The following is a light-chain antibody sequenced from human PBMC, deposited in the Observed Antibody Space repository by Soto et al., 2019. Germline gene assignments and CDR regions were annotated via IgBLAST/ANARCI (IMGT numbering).Light chain of an antibody. CDR2: DAS. CDR3: QQYNTYPWT. CDR1: QSISIW. J-gene: IGKJ1*01. Sequence: DIQMTQSPSTLSASVGDRVTITCRASQSISIWLAWYQQKQGKAPKLLIYDASSLESGVPSRLTGSGSGTEFTLTISSLQPDDFATYYCQQYNTYPWTFGQGTKVDIK. V-gene: IGKV1-5*01.